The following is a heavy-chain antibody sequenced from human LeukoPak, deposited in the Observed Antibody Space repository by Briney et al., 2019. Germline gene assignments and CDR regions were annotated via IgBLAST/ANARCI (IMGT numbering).Heavy chain of an antibody. D-gene: IGHD3-22*01. J-gene: IGHJ4*02. V-gene: IGHV4-59*01. CDR2: IYYSGST. CDR3: ARVGYDSSGYFYYFDY. Sequence: SETLSLTCTVSGGSISSYYWSWIRQPPGKGLEWIGYIYYSGSTNYIPSLKSRVTISVDTSKNQFSLKLSSVTAADTDVYYCARVGYDSSGYFYYFDYWGQGTLVTVSS. CDR1: GGSISSYY.